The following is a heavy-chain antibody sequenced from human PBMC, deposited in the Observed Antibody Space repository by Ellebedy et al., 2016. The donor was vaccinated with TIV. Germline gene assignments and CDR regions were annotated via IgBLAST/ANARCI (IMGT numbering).Heavy chain of an antibody. CDR3: ARGALAILGVVTGYNGLDV. Sequence: MPSETLSLTCAVYGGSFSGNYWSRIRQPPGKGLEWIGEINDRGSTNYNPSLKSRVTISVDTSKNQFSLKLTSVSAADTAVYYCARGALAILGVVTGYNGLDVWGQGTTVTVSS. CDR1: GGSFSGNY. D-gene: IGHD3-3*01. J-gene: IGHJ6*02. CDR2: INDRGST. V-gene: IGHV4-34*01.